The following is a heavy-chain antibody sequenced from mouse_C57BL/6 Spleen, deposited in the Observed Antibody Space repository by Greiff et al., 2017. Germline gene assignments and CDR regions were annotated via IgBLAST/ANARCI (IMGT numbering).Heavy chain of an antibody. CDR3: ARIGAYDYDSPFAY. Sequence: QVTLKESGPGILQPSQTLSLTCSFSGFSLSTFGMGVGWIRQPSGKGLEWLAHIWWADDKYYNPALKSRLTISKDTSKNRVFLQIAKVDTADTATYYCARIGAYDYDSPFAYWGQGTLVTVSA. V-gene: IGHV8-8*01. J-gene: IGHJ3*01. D-gene: IGHD2-4*01. CDR1: GFSLSTFGMG. CDR2: IWWADDK.